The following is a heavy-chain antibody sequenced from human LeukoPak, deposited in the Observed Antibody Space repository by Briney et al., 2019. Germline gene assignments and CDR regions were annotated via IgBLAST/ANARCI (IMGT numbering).Heavy chain of an antibody. Sequence: SETLSLTCAVYGGSFSGYYWSWIRQPPGKGLEWIGEINHSGSTNYNPSLKSRVTISVDTSKNQFSLKLSSVTAADTAVYYCARDAYGSGSYYAAEENFQHWGQGTLVTVSS. J-gene: IGHJ1*01. CDR3: ARDAYGSGSYYAAEENFQH. D-gene: IGHD3-10*01. CDR2: INHSGST. V-gene: IGHV4-34*01. CDR1: GGSFSGYY.